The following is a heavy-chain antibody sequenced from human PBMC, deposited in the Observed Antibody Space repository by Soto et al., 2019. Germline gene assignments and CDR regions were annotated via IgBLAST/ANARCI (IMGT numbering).Heavy chain of an antibody. J-gene: IGHJ5*01. V-gene: IGHV4-30-4*01. Sequence: SETLSLTCSVSGDSISTVDYFWAWIRQPPGQALKYIEYIYISTTAYYDPSFESRVAISLDTSKSQFTLTVTSVTAADTAVYFCARGRYCLTGRCFPNWFDSWGQGTLVTVSS. CDR2: IYISTTA. CDR3: ARGRYCLTGRCFPNWFDS. CDR1: GDSISTVDYF. D-gene: IGHD2-15*01.